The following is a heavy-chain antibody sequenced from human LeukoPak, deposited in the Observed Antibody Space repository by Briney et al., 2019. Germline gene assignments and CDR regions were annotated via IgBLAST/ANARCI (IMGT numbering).Heavy chain of an antibody. V-gene: IGHV1-2*02. CDR2: INPNSGGT. J-gene: IGHJ3*02. CDR1: GYTFTGYY. CDR3: ARGAYYYDSSGYYGRGAFDI. Sequence: PRASVKVSCKASGYTFTGYYMHWVRQAPGQGLEWMGWINPNSGGTNYAQKFQGRVTMTRDTSISTAYMELRSLRSDDTAVYYCARGAYYYDSSGYYGRGAFDIWGQGTMVTVSS. D-gene: IGHD3-22*01.